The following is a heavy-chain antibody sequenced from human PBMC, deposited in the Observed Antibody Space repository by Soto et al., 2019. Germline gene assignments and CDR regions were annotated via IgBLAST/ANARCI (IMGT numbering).Heavy chain of an antibody. CDR1: GGSISTYY. J-gene: IGHJ3*02. CDR2: IDYSGST. D-gene: IGHD6-13*01. V-gene: IGHV4-59*01. CDR3: ARARRSSSRPDAIDI. Sequence: SETLSLTCTVSGGSISTYYWSWIRQPPGKELEWIGYIDYSGSTNYNFSLKSRVTISVDTSTNQFSLKLSSVTAADTAVYYCARARRSSSRPDAIDIWGQGTMVT.